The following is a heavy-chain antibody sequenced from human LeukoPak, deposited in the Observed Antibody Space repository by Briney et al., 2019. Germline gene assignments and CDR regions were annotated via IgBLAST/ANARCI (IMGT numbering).Heavy chain of an antibody. CDR3: AKGAGATIGYYYYGMDV. CDR2: ISYDGSNK. D-gene: IGHD1-26*01. CDR1: GFTFTNYA. Sequence: GMSLRLSCAASGFTFTNYAMHWVRQAPGKGLEWVAVISYDGSNKYYADSVKGRFTISRDNSKNTLYLQMNSLRAEDTAVYYCAKGAGATIGYYYYGMDVWGQGTTVTVSS. J-gene: IGHJ6*02. V-gene: IGHV3-30*18.